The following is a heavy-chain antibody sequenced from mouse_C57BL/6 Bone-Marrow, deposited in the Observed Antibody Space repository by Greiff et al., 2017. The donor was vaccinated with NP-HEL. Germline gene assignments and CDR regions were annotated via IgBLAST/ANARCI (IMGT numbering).Heavy chain of an antibody. V-gene: IGHV5-4*01. Sequence: EVQLVESGGGLVKPGGSLKLSCAASGFTFSSYAMSWVRQTPEKRLEWVATISDGGSYTYYPDNVQGRFTISRDNAKHNLYLQMSHLKSEDTAMYYCARDDGKEADWGKGTLVTVSA. CDR1: GFTFSSYA. D-gene: IGHD2-1*01. CDR3: ARDDGKEAD. J-gene: IGHJ3*01. CDR2: ISDGGSYT.